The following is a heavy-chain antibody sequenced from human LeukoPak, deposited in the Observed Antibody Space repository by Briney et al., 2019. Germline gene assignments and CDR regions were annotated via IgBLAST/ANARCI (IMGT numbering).Heavy chain of an antibody. CDR1: TSR. CDR3: ARDLWNFYDDSGYYRDFDS. V-gene: IGHV1-18*01. J-gene: IGHJ5*01. Sequence: ASVTVSCKATSRISWVRQAPGQGLEWMGWIGSYGGDTYYAQKFQGRVTVTTDTSTSTVYMELRSLRSDDTAVYYCARDLWNFYDDSGYYRDFDSWGQGTLVTVSS. CDR2: IGSYGGDT. D-gene: IGHD3-22*01.